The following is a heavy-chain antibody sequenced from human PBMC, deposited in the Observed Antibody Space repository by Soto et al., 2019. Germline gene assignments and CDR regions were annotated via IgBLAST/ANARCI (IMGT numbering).Heavy chain of an antibody. Sequence: EVQLLESGGGLVQPGGSLRLSCTASGLPHSSFAMMWVRQAPGKGLACVSGIYGSGRGIEYADSVKGRFTISRDNSKNTVYLQMPDLRADDTAVYYCAKDAIYNDGLWLMDHWGQGTQVTVSS. D-gene: IGHD2-21*01. V-gene: IGHV3-23*05. CDR1: GLPHSSFA. CDR3: AKDAIYNDGLWLMDH. J-gene: IGHJ4*02. CDR2: IYGSGRGI.